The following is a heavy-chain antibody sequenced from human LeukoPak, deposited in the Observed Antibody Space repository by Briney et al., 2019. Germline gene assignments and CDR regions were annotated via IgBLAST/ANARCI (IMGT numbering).Heavy chain of an antibody. Sequence: AASVKVSCKASGFSFISSTMQWVRQARGQRLEWIGWIVVGSGNTNYAQKFQERVTITRDMSTSTAYMELSSLRSEDTAVYYCARDKGRFWSGYSFWGQGTLVTVSS. CDR3: ARDKGRFWSGYSF. J-gene: IGHJ4*02. D-gene: IGHD3-3*01. V-gene: IGHV1-58*02. CDR1: GFSFISST. CDR2: IVVGSGNT.